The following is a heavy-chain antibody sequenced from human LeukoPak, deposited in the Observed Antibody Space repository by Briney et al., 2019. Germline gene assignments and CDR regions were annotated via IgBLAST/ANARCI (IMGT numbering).Heavy chain of an antibody. V-gene: IGHV4-38-2*02. CDR2: IYYSGST. J-gene: IGHJ2*01. CDR1: GYSISSGYY. CDR3: ARHNPHMQYFDL. Sequence: KPSETLSLTCTVSGYSISSGYYWGWIRQPPGKGLEWIGSIYYSGSTYYNPSLKSRVTISEDTSKNQFSLKLKFVTAADTAVYYCARHNPHMQYFDLWGRGTLVTVSS. D-gene: IGHD1-1*01.